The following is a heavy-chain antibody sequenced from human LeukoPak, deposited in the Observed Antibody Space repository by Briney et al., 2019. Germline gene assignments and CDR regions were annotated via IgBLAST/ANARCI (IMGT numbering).Heavy chain of an antibody. CDR1: GFTFSSYA. J-gene: IGHJ6*03. D-gene: IGHD6-6*01. Sequence: GGSLRLSCAASGFTFSSYAMSWVRQAPGKGLEWVSAISGSGGSTYYADSVKGRFTISRDNAKNSLYLQINNLRAEDTAVYYCARAWEYSRSLRHYYYYMDVWGKGTTVTVSS. V-gene: IGHV3-23*01. CDR3: ARAWEYSRSLRHYYYYMDV. CDR2: ISGSGGST.